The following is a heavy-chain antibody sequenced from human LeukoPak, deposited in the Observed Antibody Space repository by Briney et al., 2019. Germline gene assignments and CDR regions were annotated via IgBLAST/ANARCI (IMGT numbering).Heavy chain of an antibody. V-gene: IGHV4-31*03. CDR3: ARGGVVIRHLAFDI. J-gene: IGHJ3*02. Sequence: SETLSLTCTVSGGSISSGGYYLSWIRQHPGKGLEWIVYIYYSGSTYYNPSLKSRVTISVDTSKNQFSLKLSSVTAADTAVYYCARGGVVIRHLAFDIWGQGTMVTVSS. CDR1: GGSISSGGYY. CDR2: IYYSGST. D-gene: IGHD3-22*01.